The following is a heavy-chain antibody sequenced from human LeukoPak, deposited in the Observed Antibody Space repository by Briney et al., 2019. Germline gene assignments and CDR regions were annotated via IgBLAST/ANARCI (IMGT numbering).Heavy chain of an antibody. V-gene: IGHV1-69*05. J-gene: IGHJ4*02. Sequence: SVKVSCKASGGTFSSYAISWVRQAPGQGLEWMGGNIPIFGTANYAQKFQGRVTITTDESTSTAYMELSSLRSEDTAVYYCASYADYYDSSGYYYSFDYWGQGTLVTVSS. CDR3: ASYADYYDSSGYYYSFDY. CDR1: GGTFSSYA. D-gene: IGHD3-22*01. CDR2: NIPIFGTA.